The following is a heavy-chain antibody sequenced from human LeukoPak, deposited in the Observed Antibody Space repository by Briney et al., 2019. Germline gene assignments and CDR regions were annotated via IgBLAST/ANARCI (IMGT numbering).Heavy chain of an antibody. D-gene: IGHD6-13*01. CDR2: IYHSGST. J-gene: IGHJ5*02. Sequence: PSGTLSLTCAVSGGSISSSNWWSWVRQPPGKGLEWIGEIYHSGSTNYNPSLKSRVTISVDKSKNQLSLKLSSVTAADTAVYYCARGRGIAAAGRVNWFDPWGQGTLVTVSS. V-gene: IGHV4-4*02. CDR3: ARGRGIAAAGRVNWFDP. CDR1: GGSISSSNW.